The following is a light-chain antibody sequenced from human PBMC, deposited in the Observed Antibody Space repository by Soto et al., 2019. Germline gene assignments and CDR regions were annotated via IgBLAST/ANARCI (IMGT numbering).Light chain of an antibody. V-gene: IGLV2-14*01. Sequence: QSVLTQPASVSGSPGQSITISCTGTSSDLAIYNYVSWYQQQPGKAPKLMIYQVTNRPSGVSNRFSGSRSGNTASLTISGLQAEDEADYYCSSYTSSSPLVFGTGTKVTVL. CDR3: SSYTSSSPLV. CDR2: QVT. J-gene: IGLJ1*01. CDR1: SSDLAIYNY.